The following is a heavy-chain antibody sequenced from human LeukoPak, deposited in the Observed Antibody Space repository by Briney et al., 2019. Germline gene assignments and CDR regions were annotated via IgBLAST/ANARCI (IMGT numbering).Heavy chain of an antibody. D-gene: IGHD3-10*01. CDR3: ARKGGSGMMGFDY. CDR1: GFTVSSNY. Sequence: PGGSLRLSCAASGFTVSSNYMSWVRRAPGKGLEWVSVIYSGGSTYYADSVKGRFTISRDNSKNTLYLQMNSLRAEDTAVYYCARKGGSGMMGFDYWGQGTLVTVSS. CDR2: IYSGGST. V-gene: IGHV3-66*01. J-gene: IGHJ4*02.